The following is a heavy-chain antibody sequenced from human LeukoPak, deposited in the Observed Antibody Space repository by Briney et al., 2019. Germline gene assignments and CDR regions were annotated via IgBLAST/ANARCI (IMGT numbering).Heavy chain of an antibody. D-gene: IGHD2-2*02. J-gene: IGHJ4*02. CDR2: ITGSGGST. CDR3: AKAGDIAVVPAALRPFDY. CDR1: GFTFSSYA. Sequence: GGSLRLSCAASGFTFSSYAMSWVRQAPGKGLEWVSAITGSGGSTYYADSVKGRFTISRDNSKNTLYLQMNSLRAEDTAVYYCAKAGDIAVVPAALRPFDYWGQGTLVTVSP. V-gene: IGHV3-23*01.